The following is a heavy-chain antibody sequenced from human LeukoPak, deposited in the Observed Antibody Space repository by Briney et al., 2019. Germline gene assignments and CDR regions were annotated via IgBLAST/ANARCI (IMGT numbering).Heavy chain of an antibody. CDR2: ISDNGNTK. CDR3: ARDTLLDI. Sequence: PGGSLRLSCAASGFTFTTYGLHWVRQAPGKGLEWVAAISDNGNTKYYPDSVKGRFTVSRDNAKNSLYLQMNSLRAEDTAVYYCARDTLLDIWGQGTMVTVSS. J-gene: IGHJ3*02. CDR1: GFTFTTYG. V-gene: IGHV3-30*12.